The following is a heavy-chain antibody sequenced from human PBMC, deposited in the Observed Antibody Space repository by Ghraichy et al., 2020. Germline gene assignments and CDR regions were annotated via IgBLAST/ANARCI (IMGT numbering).Heavy chain of an antibody. CDR1: GFTFRSYW. Sequence: LSLTCVASGFTFRSYWMTWVRQAPGKGLEWVANIKHDGSERYHADSVKGRFTISRDDAKNSVFLQMNSLRVDDTAVYYCARQGYGVPFDYWGQGTLVTVSP. CDR2: IKHDGSER. CDR3: ARQGYGVPFDY. J-gene: IGHJ4*02. D-gene: IGHD5-12*01. V-gene: IGHV3-7*03.